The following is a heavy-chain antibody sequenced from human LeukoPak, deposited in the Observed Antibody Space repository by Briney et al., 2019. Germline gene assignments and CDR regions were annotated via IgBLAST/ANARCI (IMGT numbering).Heavy chain of an antibody. CDR2: IRYDGSNK. Sequence: GGSLRLSCAASGFTFSSYGMHWVRQAPGKGLEWVAFIRYDGSNKYYADSVKGRFTISRDNSKNTLYLQMNSLRAEDTAVYYCARDFASYDWNYLHDYWGQGTLVTVSS. CDR1: GFTFSSYG. D-gene: IGHD1-7*01. J-gene: IGHJ4*02. CDR3: ARDFASYDWNYLHDY. V-gene: IGHV3-30*02.